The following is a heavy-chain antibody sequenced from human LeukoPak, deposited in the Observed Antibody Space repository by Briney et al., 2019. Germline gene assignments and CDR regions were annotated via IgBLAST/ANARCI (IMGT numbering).Heavy chain of an antibody. Sequence: GGSLRLSCAASGFTFSSYGMSWVRQAPGKGLEWVSAISGSGGTTYYADSVKGRFTISRDNSKNTLYLQMNNLRAEDTAVYYCAKDGGVWFGESNDYWGQGTLVTVSS. J-gene: IGHJ4*02. CDR1: GFTFSSYG. CDR2: ISGSGGTT. D-gene: IGHD3-10*01. V-gene: IGHV3-23*01. CDR3: AKDGGVWFGESNDY.